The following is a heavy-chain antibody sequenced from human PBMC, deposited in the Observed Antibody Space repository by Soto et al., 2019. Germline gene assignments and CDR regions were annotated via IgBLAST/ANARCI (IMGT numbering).Heavy chain of an antibody. D-gene: IGHD6-13*01. CDR2: IYYSGST. CDR3: ARLRIAANYYYYMDV. J-gene: IGHJ6*03. Sequence: SETLSLTCTVSGGSISSSSYYWGWIRQPPGKGLEWIGSIYYSGSTYYNPSLKSRVTISVDTSKNQFSLKLSSVTAADTAVYYCARLRIAANYYYYMDVWGKGTTVTVSS. V-gene: IGHV4-39*01. CDR1: GGSISSSSYY.